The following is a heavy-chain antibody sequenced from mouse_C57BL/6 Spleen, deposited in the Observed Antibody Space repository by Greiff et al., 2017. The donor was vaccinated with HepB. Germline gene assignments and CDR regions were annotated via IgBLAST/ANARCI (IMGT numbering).Heavy chain of an antibody. Sequence: QVQLQQSGAELVRPGTSVKMSCKASGYTFTNYWIGWAKQRPGHGLEWIGDIYPGGGYTNYNEKFKGKATLTADKSSSTAYMQFSSLTSEDSAIYYCARSAVVAGRGFAYWGQGTLVTVSA. D-gene: IGHD1-1*01. CDR2: IYPGGGYT. CDR1: GYTFTNYW. V-gene: IGHV1-63*01. CDR3: ARSAVVAGRGFAY. J-gene: IGHJ3*01.